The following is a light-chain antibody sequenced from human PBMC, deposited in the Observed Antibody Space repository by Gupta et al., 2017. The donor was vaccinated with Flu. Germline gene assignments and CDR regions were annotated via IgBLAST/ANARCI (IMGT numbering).Light chain of an antibody. V-gene: IGKV1-33*01. J-gene: IGKJ3*01. Sequence: ALSEAVGDRVAITCQGKEDISNYLNWYQQKPGKAPKLLIYEASTLETGVPSRLSGTGSGLEFTLTINNLQAEDTATYFCQQFDDGPHISFGPGTKVDV. CDR1: EDISNY. CDR2: EAS. CDR3: QQFDDGPHIS.